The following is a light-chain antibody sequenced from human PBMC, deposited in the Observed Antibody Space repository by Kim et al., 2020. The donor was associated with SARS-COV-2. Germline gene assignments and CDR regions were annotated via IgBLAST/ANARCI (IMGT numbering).Light chain of an antibody. J-gene: IGKJ4*01. Sequence: SPGERATLTCRAGQSVGKSYLAWYQQKPGQPPRLLIYWASSRATGIPDRFSGSGSGTDFTLTISRLEPEDFAVYYCQQYAASPLTFGGGTKVDIK. CDR3: QQYAASPLT. CDR1: QSVGKSY. V-gene: IGKV3-20*01. CDR2: WAS.